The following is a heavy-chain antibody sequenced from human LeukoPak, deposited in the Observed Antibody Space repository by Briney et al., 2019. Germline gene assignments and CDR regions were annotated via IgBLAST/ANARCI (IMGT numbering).Heavy chain of an antibody. J-gene: IGHJ4*02. CDR1: GGTFSSYA. CDR3: ARDKTRLGGATTFFDY. D-gene: IGHD1-26*01. V-gene: IGHV1-69*04. CDR2: IIPILGIA. Sequence: ASVKVSCKASGGTFSSYAISWVRQAPGQGLGWMGRIIPILGIANYAQKFQGRVTITADKSTSTAYMELSSLRSEDTAVYYCARDKTRLGGATTFFDYWGQGTLVTVSS.